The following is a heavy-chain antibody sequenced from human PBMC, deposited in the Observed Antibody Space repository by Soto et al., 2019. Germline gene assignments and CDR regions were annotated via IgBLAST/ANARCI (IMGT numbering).Heavy chain of an antibody. CDR2: IDPSDSYT. D-gene: IGHD4-4*01. V-gene: IGHV5-10-1*01. Sequence: GESLKISCKGSGYSFTSYWISWVRQMPGKGLEWMGRIDPSDSYTNYSPSFQGHVTTSADKSISTAYLQWSSLKASDTAMYYCARLPIGQPTHDSNYYYGMDVWGQGTTVTVSS. CDR1: GYSFTSYW. J-gene: IGHJ6*02. CDR3: ARLPIGQPTHDSNYYYGMDV.